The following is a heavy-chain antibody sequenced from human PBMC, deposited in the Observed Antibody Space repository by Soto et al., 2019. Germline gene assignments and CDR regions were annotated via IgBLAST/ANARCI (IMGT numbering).Heavy chain of an antibody. J-gene: IGHJ4*02. Sequence: QVQLVQSGAEVKKPGASVKVSCKASGYTFTSYYMHWVRQAPGQGLEWMGIINPSGGSTSYAQKFQGTVTMTRHTYKSNVCMELRSQRSEDTVGYYCARDSLVGSDWSQVGYWGQGPLVTVAS. CDR1: GYTFTSYY. CDR2: INPSGGST. D-gene: IGHD2-21*02. V-gene: IGHV1-46*01. CDR3: ARDSLVGSDWSQVGY.